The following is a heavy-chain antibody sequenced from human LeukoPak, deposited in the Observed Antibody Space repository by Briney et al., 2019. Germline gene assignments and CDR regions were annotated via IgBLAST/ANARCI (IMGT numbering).Heavy chain of an antibody. Sequence: SQTPSLTCTVSGGSISSGDYYWSWIRQPPGKGLEWIGYIYYSGSTYYNPSLKSRVTISVDTSKNQFSLKLSSVTAADTAVYYCARATNFDWLSDNAPGFDYWGQGTLVTVSS. V-gene: IGHV4-30-4*01. D-gene: IGHD3-9*01. CDR1: GGSISSGDYY. J-gene: IGHJ4*02. CDR3: ARATNFDWLSDNAPGFDY. CDR2: IYYSGST.